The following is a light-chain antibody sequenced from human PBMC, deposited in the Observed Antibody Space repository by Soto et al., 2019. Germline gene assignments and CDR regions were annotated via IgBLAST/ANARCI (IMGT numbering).Light chain of an antibody. Sequence: EIVMTQSPATLSVSPGEGASLSCRASQTISSNLAWYQQKPGQAPRLLIHGASTRATGVPARFSGSGSGTEFALTITSLKSEDFAVYYWQQYHNWPTQYTFGQGTQLQIK. CDR1: QTISSN. CDR2: GAS. V-gene: IGKV3-15*01. CDR3: QQYHNWPTQYT. J-gene: IGKJ2*01.